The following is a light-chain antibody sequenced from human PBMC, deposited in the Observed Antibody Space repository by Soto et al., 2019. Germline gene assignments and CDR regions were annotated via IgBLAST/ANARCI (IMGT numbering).Light chain of an antibody. CDR1: QSVSSN. Sequence: EIVMTKSPATLSASPGERATLSCRASQSVSSNLAWYQQKPGQAPRLLIYGASTRATTIPARFSGXXXXTXXXLTISSLQSEDFAVYYCQQYNNWPPTFGGGTKVEIK. CDR2: GAS. V-gene: IGKV3-15*01. J-gene: IGKJ4*01. CDR3: QQYNNWPPT.